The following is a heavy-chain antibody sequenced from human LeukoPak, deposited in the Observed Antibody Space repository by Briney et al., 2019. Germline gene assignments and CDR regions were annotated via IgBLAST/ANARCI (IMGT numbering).Heavy chain of an antibody. CDR2: ISGSGGST. D-gene: IGHD3-10*01. CDR3: ASPTASFGEPHFDY. V-gene: IGHV3-23*01. CDR1: GFTFSSYA. J-gene: IGHJ4*02. Sequence: GGSLRLSCAASGFTFSSYAMSWVRQAPGKGLEWVSAISGSGGSTYYADSVKGRFTISRDNSKNTLYLQMNSLRAEDTAVYYCASPTASFGEPHFDYWGQGTLVTVSS.